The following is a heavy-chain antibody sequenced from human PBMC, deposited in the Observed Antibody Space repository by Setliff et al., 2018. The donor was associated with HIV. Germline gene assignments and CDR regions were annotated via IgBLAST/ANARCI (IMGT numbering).Heavy chain of an antibody. Sequence: EGSLRLSCVVSGFTLRTYGMSWVRQAPGKGLEWVSGISGSGATTFYADSAKGRCTISRDNSKNTLHLQLNSLRAEDTAVYYCAKVFWGSYPTPDAFDIWGQGTMVTVSS. V-gene: IGHV3-23*01. D-gene: IGHD3-16*02. CDR1: GFTLRTYG. CDR3: AKVFWGSYPTPDAFDI. CDR2: ISGSGATT. J-gene: IGHJ3*02.